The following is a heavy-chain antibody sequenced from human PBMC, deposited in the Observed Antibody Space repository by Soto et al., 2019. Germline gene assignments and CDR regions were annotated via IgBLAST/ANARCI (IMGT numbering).Heavy chain of an antibody. D-gene: IGHD3-3*01. CDR3: ARGEDFWSGYYSDY. CDR1: GGSISSSSYY. J-gene: IGHJ4*02. V-gene: IGHV4-39*01. CDR2: ISYSGST. Sequence: SETLSLTCTVSGGSISSSSYYWGWIRQPPGKGLEWIGSISYSGSTYYNPSLKSRVTISVDMSKNQFSLKLSSVTAADMAVYYCARGEDFWSGYYSDYWGQGTLVTVSS.